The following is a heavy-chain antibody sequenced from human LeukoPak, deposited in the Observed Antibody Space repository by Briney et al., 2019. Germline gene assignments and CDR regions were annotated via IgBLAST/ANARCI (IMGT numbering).Heavy chain of an antibody. V-gene: IGHV1-69*13. CDR3: ARPRRVPAAIDDAFDI. Sequence: ASVKVSCKASGGTFSSYAISWVRQAPGQGLQWMGGIIPIFGTANYAQKFQGRVTITADESTSTAYMELISLRSEDTAVYYCARPRRVPAAIDDAFDIWGQGTMVTVSS. D-gene: IGHD2-2*01. J-gene: IGHJ3*02. CDR1: GGTFSSYA. CDR2: IIPIFGTA.